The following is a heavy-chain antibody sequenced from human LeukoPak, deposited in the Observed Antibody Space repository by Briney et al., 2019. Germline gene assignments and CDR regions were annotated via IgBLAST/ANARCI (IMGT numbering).Heavy chain of an antibody. CDR3: AKDSLNWFGESIS. CDR1: GFTFSSYG. D-gene: IGHD3-10*01. CDR2: TSGSGDST. J-gene: IGHJ5*02. V-gene: IGHV3-23*01. Sequence: GGSLRLSCAASGFTFSSYGMSWVRQAPGKGLEWVSSTSGSGDSTHYADSVKGRFTISRDNSKNTLYLQMNSLRAEDTAAYFCAKDSLNWFGESISWGQGTLVTVSS.